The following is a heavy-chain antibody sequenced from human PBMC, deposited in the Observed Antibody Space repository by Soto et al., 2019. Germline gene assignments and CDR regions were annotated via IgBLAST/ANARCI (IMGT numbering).Heavy chain of an antibody. V-gene: IGHV3-53*01. CDR1: GFTVSNNY. D-gene: IGHD3-10*01. Sequence: EVQLVESGGGLIQPGGSLRLSCAVSGFTVSNNYMSWVRQAPGKGLEGVSVIYSGGYTAYGDSVKGRFTISRDNSKNTLILKMNSRGAGATAFFYFATPPGGGGYWGQGTLVTVSS. CDR2: IYSGGYT. J-gene: IGHJ4*02. CDR3: ATPPGGGGY.